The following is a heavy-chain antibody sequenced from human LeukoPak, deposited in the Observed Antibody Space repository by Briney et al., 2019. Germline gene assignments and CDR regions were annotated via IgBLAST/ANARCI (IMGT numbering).Heavy chain of an antibody. D-gene: IGHD3-10*02. Sequence: GGSLRLSCAASGFTFDDYDMSWVRQAPGKGLEWVPGINWNGGRTGYADSVKGRFTISRDNAKNSLYLQMNSLRAEDTAVYYCAELGITMIGGVWGKGTTVTISS. CDR2: INWNGGRT. J-gene: IGHJ6*04. CDR1: GFTFDDYD. V-gene: IGHV3-20*04. CDR3: AELGITMIGGV.